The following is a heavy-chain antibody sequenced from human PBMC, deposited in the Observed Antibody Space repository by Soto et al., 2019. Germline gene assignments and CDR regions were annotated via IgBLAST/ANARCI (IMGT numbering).Heavy chain of an antibody. V-gene: IGHV4-59*08. Sequence: QVQLQESGPGLVKPSETMSLSCTVSGGSISSYYWSWFRQSPGKRMEWIGYVHHSWGSSYNPSLRSRVAISLATSQSQFSLKVTSVTATDPAVYYCARQGFGPLHGLVDVWGQGTTVTVSS. J-gene: IGHJ6*02. CDR1: GGSISSYY. D-gene: IGHD3-10*01. CDR2: VHHSWGS. CDR3: ARQGFGPLHGLVDV.